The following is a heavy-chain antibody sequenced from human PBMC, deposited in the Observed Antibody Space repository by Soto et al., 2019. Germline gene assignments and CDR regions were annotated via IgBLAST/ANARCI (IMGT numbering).Heavy chain of an antibody. D-gene: IGHD3-16*01. CDR3: TRPTYSHYDYVWGSYTIKDY. CDR1: GFTFGDYA. Sequence: GGSLRLSCTASGFTFGDYAMSWFRQAPGKGLEWVGFIRSKAYGGTTEYAASVKGRFTISRDDSKSIAYLQMNSLKTEDTAVYYCTRPTYSHYDYVWGSYTIKDYWGQGTLVTVSS. V-gene: IGHV3-49*03. CDR2: IRSKAYGGTT. J-gene: IGHJ4*02.